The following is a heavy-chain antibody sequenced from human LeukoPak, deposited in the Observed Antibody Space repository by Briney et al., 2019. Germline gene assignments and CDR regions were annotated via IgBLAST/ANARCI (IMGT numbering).Heavy chain of an antibody. CDR1: GYSFTSNW. CDR2: IYPDDSDT. Sequence: GESLKISCKGSGYSFTSNWIGWVRQMPGKGLEWMGIIYPDDSDTRYSPSFQGQVTMSADKSISTAYLQWSSLKASDTAMYYCARLSCSGGNCYYYYYGMDVWGQGTTVTVSS. CDR3: ARLSCSGGNCYYYYYGMDV. D-gene: IGHD2-15*01. J-gene: IGHJ6*02. V-gene: IGHV5-51*01.